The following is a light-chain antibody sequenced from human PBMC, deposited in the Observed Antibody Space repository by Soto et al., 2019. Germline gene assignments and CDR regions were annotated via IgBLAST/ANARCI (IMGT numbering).Light chain of an antibody. CDR2: GTS. J-gene: IGKJ1*01. V-gene: IGKV3-20*01. CDR1: QSVSSSY. Sequence: EIVLTQSPGTLSLSPGERATLSCRASQSVSSSYLAWYQQKPCQAPRLLIYGTSGRHTGIPDRFSGSGSGTDFTLTISRLEPEDFAVYYCQQYGSSRTWTFGQGTKVEIK. CDR3: QQYGSSRTWT.